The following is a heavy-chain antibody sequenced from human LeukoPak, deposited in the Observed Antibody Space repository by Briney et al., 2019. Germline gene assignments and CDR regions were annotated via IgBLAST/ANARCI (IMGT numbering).Heavy chain of an antibody. CDR3: AREADTGYSGYDFISDAFDI. CDR1: GYTFTGYY. V-gene: IGHV1-2*04. Sequence: GASVKVSCKASGYTFTGYYMHWVRQAPGQGLEWMGWINPNSGGTNYAQKFQGWVTMTRDTSISTAYMELSRLRSDDTAVYYCAREADTGYSGYDFISDAFDIWGQGTMVTVSS. CDR2: INPNSGGT. D-gene: IGHD5-12*01. J-gene: IGHJ3*02.